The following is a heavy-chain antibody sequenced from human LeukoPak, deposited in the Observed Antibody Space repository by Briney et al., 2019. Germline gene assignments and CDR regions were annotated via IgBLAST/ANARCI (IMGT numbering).Heavy chain of an antibody. D-gene: IGHD5-18*01. CDR2: IKQDGSEK. CDR1: GFTFSSYW. CDR3: ARVPDTAMARGYFDY. Sequence: GGSLRLSCAASGFTFSSYWMSWVRQAPGKGLEWVANIKQDGSEKYYVDSVKGRFTISRDNAKNSLYLQMNSLRAEDTAVYYCARVPDTAMARGYFDYWGQGTLVTVSS. J-gene: IGHJ4*02. V-gene: IGHV3-7*01.